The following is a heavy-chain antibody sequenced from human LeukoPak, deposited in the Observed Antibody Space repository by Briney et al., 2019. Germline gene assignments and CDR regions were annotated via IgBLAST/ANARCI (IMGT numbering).Heavy chain of an antibody. J-gene: IGHJ4*02. Sequence: GYIYYSGSTYYNPSLKSRVTISIDTSKNQFSLMLSSVTAADTAVYYCARPYYYDSSGYYYYWGQGTLVTVSS. CDR3: ARPYYYDSSGYYYY. D-gene: IGHD3-22*01. CDR2: IYYSGST. V-gene: IGHV4-31*02.